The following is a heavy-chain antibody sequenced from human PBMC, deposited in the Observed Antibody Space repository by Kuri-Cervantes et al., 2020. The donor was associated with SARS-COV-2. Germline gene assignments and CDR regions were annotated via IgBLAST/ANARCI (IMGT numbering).Heavy chain of an antibody. J-gene: IGHJ1*01. D-gene: IGHD2-2*02. CDR2: MKSKTEIGTT. Sequence: GESLKISCAASGFIFSNAWMSWVRQAPGKGLEWVGRMKSKTEIGTTDYGAPAKGRFTISRDDSKNTLYLQMNSLKTEDTAVYYCTTVYCSSTSCYKYFQHWGQGTLVTVSS. CDR3: TTVYCSSTSCYKYFQH. CDR1: GFIFSNAW. V-gene: IGHV3-15*01.